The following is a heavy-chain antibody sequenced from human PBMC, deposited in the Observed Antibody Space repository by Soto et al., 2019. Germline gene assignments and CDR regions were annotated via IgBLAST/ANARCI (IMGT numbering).Heavy chain of an antibody. V-gene: IGHV1-69*13. D-gene: IGHD1-26*01. CDR1: GGTFSSYA. J-gene: IGHJ5*02. CDR3: ARVVGGSRPPIHWLDP. Sequence: GASVKVSCKASGGTFSSYAISWVRQAPGQGLEWMGGIIPIFGTANYAQKFQGRVTITADESTSTAYMELSSLRSEGTAVYYCARVVGGSRPPIHWLDPWGQGTLVTAPQ. CDR2: IIPIFGTA.